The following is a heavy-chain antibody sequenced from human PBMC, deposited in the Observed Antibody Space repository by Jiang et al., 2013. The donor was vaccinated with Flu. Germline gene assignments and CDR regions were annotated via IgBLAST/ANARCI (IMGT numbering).Heavy chain of an antibody. V-gene: IGHV3-15*01. J-gene: IGHJ6*02. Sequence: KTDGGTTDYAAPVKGRFTISRDDSKNTLYLQMNSLKTEDTAVYYCTTRIAAAGTYYYYYYGMDVWGQGTTVTVSS. CDR3: TTRIAAAGTYYYYYYGMDV. D-gene: IGHD6-13*01. CDR2: KTDGGTT.